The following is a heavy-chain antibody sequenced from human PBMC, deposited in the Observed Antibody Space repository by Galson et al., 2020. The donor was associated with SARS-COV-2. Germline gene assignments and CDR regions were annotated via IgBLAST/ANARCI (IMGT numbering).Heavy chain of an antibody. CDR3: AKDSFQYYYDSSGSFDY. CDR1: GFTFDDYA. D-gene: IGHD3-22*01. CDR2: ISWNSGSI. J-gene: IGHJ4*02. Sequence: GGSLRLSCAASGFTFDDYAMHWVRQAPGKGLEWVSGISWNSGSIGYADSVKGRFTISRDNAKNSLYLQMNSLRAEDTALYYCAKDSFQYYYDSSGSFDYWGQGTLVTVSS. V-gene: IGHV3-9*01.